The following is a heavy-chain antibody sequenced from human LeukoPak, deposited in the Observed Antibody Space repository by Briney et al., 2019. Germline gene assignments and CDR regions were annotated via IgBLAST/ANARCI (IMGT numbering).Heavy chain of an antibody. Sequence: GSLRLSCAASGFTFSSYSMYWVRQAPGKGLEWVSSISSSSSYIYYADSVKGRFTISRDNAKNSLYLQMNSLRAEDTAVYYCARDPPGSSPLHDAFDIWGQGTVVTVSS. J-gene: IGHJ3*02. CDR2: ISSSSSYI. CDR1: GFTFSSYS. D-gene: IGHD3-10*01. CDR3: ARDPPGSSPLHDAFDI. V-gene: IGHV3-21*01.